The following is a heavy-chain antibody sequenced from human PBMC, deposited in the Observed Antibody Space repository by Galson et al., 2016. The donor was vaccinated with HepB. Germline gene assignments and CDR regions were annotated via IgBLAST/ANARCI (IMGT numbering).Heavy chain of an antibody. J-gene: IGHJ5*02. Sequence: SLRLSCAASGFTFSGYSMSWVCQAPGKGLEWVANIKQDGSEKYYVDSVKSRFTISRDNAKNSLYLQMNSLRAEDTAVYCCERDGPYSSSVYNWFDPWGQGTLVTVSS. CDR1: GFTFSGYS. V-gene: IGHV3-7*01. CDR2: IKQDGSEK. CDR3: ERDGPYSSSVYNWFDP. D-gene: IGHD6-13*01.